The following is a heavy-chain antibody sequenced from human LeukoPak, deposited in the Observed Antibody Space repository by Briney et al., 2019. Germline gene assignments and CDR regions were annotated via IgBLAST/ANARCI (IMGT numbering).Heavy chain of an antibody. CDR3: ARAHQGIRSSSWWFDY. CDR2: IYYSGST. Sequence: SGTLSLTCAVSGGYISSSNWWSWVRQPPGKGLEWIGEIYYSGSTNYNPSLKSRVTISVDTSKNQFSLKLSSVTAADTAVYYCARAHQGIRSSSWWFDYWGQGTLVTVSS. V-gene: IGHV4-4*02. J-gene: IGHJ4*02. D-gene: IGHD6-13*01. CDR1: GGYISSSNW.